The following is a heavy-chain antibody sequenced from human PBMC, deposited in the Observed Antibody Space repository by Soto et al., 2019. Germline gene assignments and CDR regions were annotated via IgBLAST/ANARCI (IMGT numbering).Heavy chain of an antibody. J-gene: IGHJ4*02. D-gene: IGHD3-22*01. CDR3: ARAPYYYDSSGYYNTWYYFDD. V-gene: IGHV3-33*01. CDR2: IWYDGSNK. Sequence: GGSLRLSCAASGFTFSSYGMHWVRQAPGKGLEWVAVIWYDGSNKYYADSVKGRFTISRDNSKNTLYLQMNSLRAEDTAVYYCARAPYYYDSSGYYNTWYYFDDWGQGTLVTVSS. CDR1: GFTFSSYG.